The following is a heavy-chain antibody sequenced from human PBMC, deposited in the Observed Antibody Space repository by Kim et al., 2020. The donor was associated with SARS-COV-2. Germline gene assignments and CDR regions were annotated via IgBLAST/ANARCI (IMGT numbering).Heavy chain of an antibody. D-gene: IGHD3-3*01. Sequence: SETLSLTCAVYGGSFSGYYWSWIRQPPGKGLEWIGEINHSGSTNYNPSLKSRVTISVDTSKNQFSLKLSSVTAADTAVYYCARGLRFLEWSQNRVPLTYGMDVWGQGTTVTVSS. CDR1: GGSFSGYY. CDR2: INHSGST. J-gene: IGHJ6*02. V-gene: IGHV4-34*01. CDR3: ARGLRFLEWSQNRVPLTYGMDV.